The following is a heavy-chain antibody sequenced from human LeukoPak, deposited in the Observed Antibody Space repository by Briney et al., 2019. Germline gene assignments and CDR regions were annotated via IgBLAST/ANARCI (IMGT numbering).Heavy chain of an antibody. CDR3: ARALRGRYCSGGSCHPDY. Sequence: PSETLSLTCTVSGGSISSSSYYWGWIRQPPGKGLEWIGSMYYSGSTYYNPSLKSRVTMSVDTSKNQFSLKLSSVTAADTAVYFCARALRGRYCSGGSCHPDYWGQGTLVTVSS. D-gene: IGHD2-15*01. J-gene: IGHJ4*02. CDR1: GGSISSSSYY. V-gene: IGHV4-39*01. CDR2: MYYSGST.